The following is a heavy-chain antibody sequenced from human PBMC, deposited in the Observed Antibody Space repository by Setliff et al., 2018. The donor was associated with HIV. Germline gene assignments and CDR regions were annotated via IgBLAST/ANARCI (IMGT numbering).Heavy chain of an antibody. D-gene: IGHD3-22*01. Sequence: PSETLSLTCTVSGVSISSGGYSWTWVRQPPGKGLEWIAYIYQSGSTYKNPSLDSRVTLSIDKSKNQFSLRLSSVTAADTAMYYCARIHDNSGFFYFDSWGKGTLVTVSS. V-gene: IGHV4-30-2*01. CDR2: IYQSGST. CDR3: ARIHDNSGFFYFDS. CDR1: GVSISSGGYS. J-gene: IGHJ4*02.